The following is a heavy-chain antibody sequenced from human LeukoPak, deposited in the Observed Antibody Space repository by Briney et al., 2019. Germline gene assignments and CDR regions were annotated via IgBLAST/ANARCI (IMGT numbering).Heavy chain of an antibody. D-gene: IGHD6-13*01. Sequence: GESLKISCNGSGYXFTSYWISWVRQIPGKGLEWIGIINPSDSDTTYSPSSQGQVTLSANKSISTAYLQWSSLKASDTAIYYCARSVGSSFDYLDYWGQGTLVTVSS. CDR3: ARSVGSSFDYLDY. CDR2: INPSDSDT. CDR1: GYXFTSYW. V-gene: IGHV5-51*06. J-gene: IGHJ4*02.